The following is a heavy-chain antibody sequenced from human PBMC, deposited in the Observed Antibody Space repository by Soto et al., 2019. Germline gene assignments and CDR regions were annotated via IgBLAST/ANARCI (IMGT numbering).Heavy chain of an antibody. V-gene: IGHV1-24*01. Sequence: VSVKVSCKASGYTFASYGIYWVRQAPGQGLEWMGGFDPEDGETIYAQKFQGRVTMTEDTSTDTAYMELSSLRSEDTAVYYCATKGRWYVGYYYYGMDVWGQGTTVTVSS. J-gene: IGHJ6*02. CDR2: FDPEDGET. CDR3: ATKGRWYVGYYYYGMDV. CDR1: GYTFASYG. D-gene: IGHD6-13*01.